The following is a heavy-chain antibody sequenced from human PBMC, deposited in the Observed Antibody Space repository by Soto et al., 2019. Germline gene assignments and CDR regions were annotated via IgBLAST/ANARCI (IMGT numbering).Heavy chain of an antibody. D-gene: IGHD3-9*01. Sequence: GGSLRLSCAASGFSFSSYWMTWVRQAPGKGLEWVANIKLDGSEEYVDSVKGRFTISRDNAKNSLYLQMNSLRAEDTAVYYCAKYYDILTGYYNWFDPWGQGTLVTVSS. J-gene: IGHJ5*02. CDR3: AKYYDILTGYYNWFDP. CDR1: GFSFSSYW. V-gene: IGHV3-7*05. CDR2: IKLDGSEE.